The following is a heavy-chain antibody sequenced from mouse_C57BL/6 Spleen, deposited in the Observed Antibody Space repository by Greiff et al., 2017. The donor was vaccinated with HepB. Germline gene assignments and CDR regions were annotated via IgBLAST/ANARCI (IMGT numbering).Heavy chain of an antibody. Sequence: VQLQQSGAELVRPGASVKLSCTASGFNIKDYYMHWVKQRPEQGLEWIGRIDPEDGDTEYAPKFQGKATMTADTSSNTAYLQLSSLTSEDTAVYYCIPYYYGSSYFDYWGQGTTLTVSS. CDR2: IDPEDGDT. D-gene: IGHD1-1*01. V-gene: IGHV14-1*01. CDR3: IPYYYGSSYFDY. J-gene: IGHJ2*01. CDR1: GFNIKDYY.